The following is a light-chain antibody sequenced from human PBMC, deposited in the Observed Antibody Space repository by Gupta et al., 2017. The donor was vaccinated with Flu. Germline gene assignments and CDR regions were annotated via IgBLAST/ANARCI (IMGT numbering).Light chain of an antibody. CDR3: SAGTNVDIRV. Sequence: QPALTQPASVSGSPGQSVTISCTGTSSDIGVYGYVSWYQQHPGKAPTLLIYEVNERPAGVSGRLSGSRSGNTASLTISGPEVEDEAEYYYSAGTNVDIRVFGTGTRVTVL. CDR2: EVN. J-gene: IGLJ1*01. V-gene: IGLV2-14*01. CDR1: SSDIGVYGY.